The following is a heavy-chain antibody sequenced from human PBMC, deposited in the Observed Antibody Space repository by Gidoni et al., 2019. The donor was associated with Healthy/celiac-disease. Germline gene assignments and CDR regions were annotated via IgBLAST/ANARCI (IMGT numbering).Heavy chain of an antibody. J-gene: IGHJ4*02. CDR3: ASKAVAVAGRFDY. Sequence: QVQLQQWGAGLLKPSETLSLTCAVYGGSFSGYYWSWYRQPPGKGLGWIGEIHHSGSTNYNPSLKSRVTISVNTSKNQFSLKLSSVAAADTAVYYCASKAVAVAGRFDYWGQGTLVTVSS. D-gene: IGHD6-19*01. V-gene: IGHV4-34*01. CDR2: IHHSGST. CDR1: GGSFSGYY.